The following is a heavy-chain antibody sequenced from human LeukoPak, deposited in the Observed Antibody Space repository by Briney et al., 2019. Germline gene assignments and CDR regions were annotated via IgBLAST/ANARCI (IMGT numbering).Heavy chain of an antibody. CDR1: VGSIRGYY. Sequence: SETLSLTCTLSVGSIRGYYWSWIRQPPGKGLEWIGYIYYSGNTNSNPTLKSRVTISVDMSRNQFSLKLRSVIAADTAVYYCARHIRQGYNYIDHWGQGTLVTVSS. V-gene: IGHV4-59*08. J-gene: IGHJ4*01. CDR2: IYYSGNT. CDR3: ARHIRQGYNYIDH. D-gene: IGHD5-24*01.